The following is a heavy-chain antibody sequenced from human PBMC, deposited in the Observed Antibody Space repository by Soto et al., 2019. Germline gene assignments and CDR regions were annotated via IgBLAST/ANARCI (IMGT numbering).Heavy chain of an antibody. CDR2: INHSGST. CDR1: GGSFSGYY. Sequence: SETLSLTYAVYGGSFSGYYWRWIRKPPGKGLEWIGEINHSGSTNYNPSLKSRVTISVDTSKNQFSLKLSSVTAADTAVYYCARGAGGYCTNGVCYTHYYYYYGMDVWGQGTTVTVSS. D-gene: IGHD2-8*01. J-gene: IGHJ6*02. V-gene: IGHV4-34*01. CDR3: ARGAGGYCTNGVCYTHYYYYYGMDV.